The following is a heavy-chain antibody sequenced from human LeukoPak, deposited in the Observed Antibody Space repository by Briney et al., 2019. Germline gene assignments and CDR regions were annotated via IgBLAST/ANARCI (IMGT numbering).Heavy chain of an antibody. V-gene: IGHV3-23*01. CDR1: GFTFGSYA. J-gene: IGHJ3*01. CDR3: AKDQSEEYYDILIGHTDAFDV. CDR2: LSGSGEST. Sequence: PGGSLRLSCAASGFTFGSYAMSWVRQAPGKGLEWVAGLSGSGESTHYADSVRGRFTISRDNSKNTLYLQMHSLRVEDTAFYYCAKDQSEEYYDILIGHTDAFDVWGPGTKVTVSS. D-gene: IGHD3-9*01.